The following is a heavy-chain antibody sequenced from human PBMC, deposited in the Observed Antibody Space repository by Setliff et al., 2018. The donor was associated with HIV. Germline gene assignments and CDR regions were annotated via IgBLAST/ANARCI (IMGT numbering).Heavy chain of an antibody. CDR3: AGYCGGGSCASI. V-gene: IGHV4-4*07. CDR2: IYSSGST. Sequence: PSETLSLTCLVSGGSISSYYWSWIRQSAGKGLEWIGRIYSSGSTKYNPSLKSRLTMSVDTSRNHFSLKLNSVTTADTAMYYCAGYCGGGSCASIWGQGTMVTVSS. CDR1: GGSISSYY. D-gene: IGHD2-15*01. J-gene: IGHJ3*02.